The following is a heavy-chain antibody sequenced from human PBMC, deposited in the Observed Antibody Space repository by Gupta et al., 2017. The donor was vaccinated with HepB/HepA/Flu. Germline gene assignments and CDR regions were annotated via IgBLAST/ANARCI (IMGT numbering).Heavy chain of an antibody. CDR3: TRHTNQREYSYGLRGDLWFDA. D-gene: IGHD5-18*01. CDR2: IYYSGST. Sequence: QLQLEESGPGLVKPSETLSLSCTVSGASISTPNYYWGWIRQPPGKGLEWIGSIYYSGSTYFKRSLKSQVTISIDKSTNEFSLKLSSVTAADTAIYECTRHTNQREYSYGLRGDLWFDAGGQGALVTVSS. J-gene: IGHJ5*02. V-gene: IGHV4-39*01. CDR1: GASISTPNYY.